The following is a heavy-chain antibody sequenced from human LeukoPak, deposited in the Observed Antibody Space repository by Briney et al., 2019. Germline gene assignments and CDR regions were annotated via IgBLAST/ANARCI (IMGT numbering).Heavy chain of an antibody. CDR2: INHSGST. Sequence: SETLSLTCAVYGGSFSGYYWSWIRQPPGKGLEWIGEINHSGSTNYNPSLKSRVTISVDTSKSQFSLELTSVTAADTAVYYCARKQGGQLVNTRRWFDPWGQGTLVTVSS. V-gene: IGHV4-34*01. J-gene: IGHJ5*02. CDR1: GGSFSGYY. D-gene: IGHD6-13*01. CDR3: ARKQGGQLVNTRRWFDP.